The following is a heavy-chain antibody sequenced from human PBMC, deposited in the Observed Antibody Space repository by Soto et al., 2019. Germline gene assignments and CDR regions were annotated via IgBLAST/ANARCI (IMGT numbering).Heavy chain of an antibody. V-gene: IGHV1-18*01. CDR1: GYTFTSYG. D-gene: IGHD2-21*02. CDR2: ISAYNGNT. Sequence: QVQLVQSGAEVKKPGASVKVSCKASGYTFTSYGITWVRQAPGQGLEWMGGISAYNGNTNYAQKLQGRVTMTTDTSTSTAYMELRRLRSDDTAVYYCARASSYCGGDCYYYYGMDVWGQGTTVTVSS. CDR3: ARASSYCGGDCYYYYGMDV. J-gene: IGHJ6*02.